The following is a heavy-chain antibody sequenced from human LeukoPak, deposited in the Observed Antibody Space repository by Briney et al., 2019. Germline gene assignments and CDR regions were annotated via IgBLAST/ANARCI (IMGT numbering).Heavy chain of an antibody. CDR1: GGTFSSYA. CDR3: ARENYYDSSGYYYFNWFDP. J-gene: IGHJ5*02. D-gene: IGHD3-22*01. CDR2: IIPILGIA. Sequence: ASVKVSCKASGGTFSSYAISWVRQAPGQGLEWMGRIIPILGIANYAQKFQGRVTITADKSTSTAYMELSSLRSEDTAVYYCARENYYDSSGYYYFNWFDPWGQGTLVTVSS. V-gene: IGHV1-69*04.